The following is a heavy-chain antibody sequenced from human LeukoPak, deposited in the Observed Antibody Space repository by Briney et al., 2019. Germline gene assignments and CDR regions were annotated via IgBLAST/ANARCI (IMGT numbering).Heavy chain of an antibody. D-gene: IGHD6-19*01. V-gene: IGHV4-39*01. Sequence: SETLSLTCTVSGGSISTTLYYWSWIRQPPGKGLEWIGSILYSGRTYNNPSLKRRVTTSVDTSKNQFSLSLSSVTAADTAVYYCARVDPPGAVAGYDWYFDLWGRGTLVTVSS. CDR1: GGSISTTLYY. CDR2: ILYSGRT. J-gene: IGHJ2*01. CDR3: ARVDPPGAVAGYDWYFDL.